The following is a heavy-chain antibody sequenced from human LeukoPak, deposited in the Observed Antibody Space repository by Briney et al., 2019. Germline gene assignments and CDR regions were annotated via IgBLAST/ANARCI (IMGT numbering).Heavy chain of an antibody. V-gene: IGHV3-66*01. J-gene: IGHJ4*02. D-gene: IGHD5-18*01. CDR1: GFTVSSNY. CDR3: ARETRRRGYSYGYFDY. CDR2: IYSGGST. Sequence: GGSLRLSCAASGFTVSSNYMSWVRQAPGKGLEWVSVIYSGGSTYYADSVKGRFTISRDNSKNTLYLQMNSLRAEDTAVYYCARETRRRGYSYGYFDYWGQGTLVTVSS.